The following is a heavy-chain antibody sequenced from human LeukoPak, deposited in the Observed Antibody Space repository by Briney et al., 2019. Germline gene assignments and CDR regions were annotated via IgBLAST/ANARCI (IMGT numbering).Heavy chain of an antibody. D-gene: IGHD1-26*01. Sequence: GGSLRLSCAASGFTFSRYTVNWVRQAPGKGLEWVSSITSSSTYIYYADSVKGRFTISRDNAKNSLYLHMNSLRAEDTAVYYCTRGTGSYDYWGQETRVTVSS. J-gene: IGHJ4*02. V-gene: IGHV3-21*01. CDR2: ITSSSTYI. CDR1: GFTFSRYT. CDR3: TRGTGSYDY.